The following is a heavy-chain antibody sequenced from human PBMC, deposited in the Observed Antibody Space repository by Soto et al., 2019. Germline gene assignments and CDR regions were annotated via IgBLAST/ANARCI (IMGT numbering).Heavy chain of an antibody. CDR3: ARGMSWEPFDP. CDR2: IYYSGST. J-gene: IGHJ5*02. D-gene: IGHD1-26*01. Sequence: SETLSLTCTVSCGSISSYYWSWIRQPPGKGLEWIGYIYYSGSTNYNPSLKSRVTISVDTSKHQFSLKLSSVTAADTAVYYCARGMSWEPFDPWGQGTLVTVSS. CDR1: CGSISSYY. V-gene: IGHV4-59*08.